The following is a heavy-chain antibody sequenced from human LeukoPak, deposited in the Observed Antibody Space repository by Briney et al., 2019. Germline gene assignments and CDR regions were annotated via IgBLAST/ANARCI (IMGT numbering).Heavy chain of an antibody. CDR1: GYTLTELS. CDR2: FDPEDGET. J-gene: IGHJ4*02. Sequence: ASVKVSCKVSGYTLTELSMHWVRQAPGKGLEWMGGFDPEDGETIYAQKFQGRVTMTEDTSTDTAYMELSGLRSEDTAVYYCATVGRLRLKFDYWGQGTLVTVSS. V-gene: IGHV1-24*01. CDR3: ATVGRLRLKFDY. D-gene: IGHD5-12*01.